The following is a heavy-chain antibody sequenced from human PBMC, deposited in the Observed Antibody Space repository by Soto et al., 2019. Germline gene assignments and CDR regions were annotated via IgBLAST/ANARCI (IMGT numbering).Heavy chain of an antibody. CDR2: VSAGGGAT. J-gene: IGHJ4*02. V-gene: IGHV3-23*01. D-gene: IGHD6-19*01. Sequence: GGSLRLSCAASGFAFSSYAMNWVRQAPGKGLEWVSTVSAGGGATYYADSVKGRFTISRDNSKHTLSLQMNSLRAEDTAVYFCTKYRSGGRAVGGFNYWGQGTLVTVSS. CDR3: TKYRSGGRAVGGFNY. CDR1: GFAFSSYA.